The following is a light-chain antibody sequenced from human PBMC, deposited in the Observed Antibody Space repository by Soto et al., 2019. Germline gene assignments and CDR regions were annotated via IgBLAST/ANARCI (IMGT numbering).Light chain of an antibody. CDR3: MQALQTPAT. CDR2: LGS. V-gene: IGKV2-28*01. J-gene: IGKJ5*01. Sequence: DIVLTQSPLSLPVTPGEPASISCWSSQSLLHSNGYNYLDWYLQKPGQSPQLLIYLGSNRASGVPDRFSGSGSGTDFTLRISRVEAEDVGVYYCMQALQTPATFXQGTRLEIK. CDR1: QSLLHSNGYNY.